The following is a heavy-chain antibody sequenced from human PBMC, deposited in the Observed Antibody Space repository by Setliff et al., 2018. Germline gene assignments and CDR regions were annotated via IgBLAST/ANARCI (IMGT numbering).Heavy chain of an antibody. V-gene: IGHV4-4*07. CDR1: GGLIYDHW. CDR3: ARERQGGFLEWSPLDP. Sequence: SETLSLTCSVSGGLIYDHWWTWVRQPAGEEFQWIGRVYSDGDTEYNPSLKSRVTISVDTSNNQFSLHLASVTAADTARYFCARERQGGFLEWSPLDPWGQGILVTVSS. CDR2: VYSDGDT. D-gene: IGHD3-3*01. J-gene: IGHJ5*02.